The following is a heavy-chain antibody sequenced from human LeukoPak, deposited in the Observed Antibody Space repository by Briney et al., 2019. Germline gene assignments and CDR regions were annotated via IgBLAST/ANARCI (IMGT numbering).Heavy chain of an antibody. CDR2: INHSGST. CDR3: ARGRKTSSSWDRTLSSYFQH. Sequence: SETLSLTCAVYGGSFSGYYWSWIRQPPGKGLEWIGEINHSGSTNYNPPLKSRVTISVDTSKNQFSLKLSSVTAADTAVYYCARGRKTSSSWDRTLSSYFQHWGQGTLVTVSS. V-gene: IGHV4-34*01. J-gene: IGHJ1*01. D-gene: IGHD6-13*01. CDR1: GGSFSGYY.